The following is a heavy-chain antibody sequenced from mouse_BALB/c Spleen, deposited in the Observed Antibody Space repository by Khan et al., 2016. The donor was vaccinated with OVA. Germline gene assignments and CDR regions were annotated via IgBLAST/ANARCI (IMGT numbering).Heavy chain of an antibody. D-gene: IGHD1-3*01. CDR1: GYTIKDIY. CDR2: TDPANGNT. CDR3: RISTINS. V-gene: IGHV14-3*02. Sequence: EVQLQESGAELVKPAASLKLSCKASGYTIKDIYIHWVKQRPEKGLERIRRTDPANGNTTYDPKFQGKATLTADTSSNTAYLQLSSLTSEDTAVYYCRISTINSWGQGTTLTVSA. J-gene: IGHJ2*01.